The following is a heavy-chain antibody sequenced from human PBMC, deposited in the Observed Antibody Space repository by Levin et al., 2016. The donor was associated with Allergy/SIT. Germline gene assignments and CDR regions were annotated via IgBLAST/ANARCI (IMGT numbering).Heavy chain of an antibody. D-gene: IGHD3-22*01. J-gene: IGHJ6*02. Sequence: GESLKISCAASGFTFSSYSMNWVRQAPGKGLEWVSYISSSSSTIYYADSVKGRFTISRDNAKNSLYLQMNSLRDEDTAVYYCARGTYYYDSSGYYYSYYYGMDVWGQGTTVTVSS. CDR2: ISSSSSTI. V-gene: IGHV3-48*02. CDR1: GFTFSSYS. CDR3: ARGTYYYDSSGYYYSYYYGMDV.